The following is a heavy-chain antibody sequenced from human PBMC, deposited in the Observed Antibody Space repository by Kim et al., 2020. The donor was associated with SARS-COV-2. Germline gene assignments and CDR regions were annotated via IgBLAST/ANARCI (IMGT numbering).Heavy chain of an antibody. CDR3: ARSPGIAVAGFPNWFDP. Sequence: LKSRVTISVDTSKNQFSLKLSSVTAADTAVYYCARSPGIAVAGFPNWFDPWGQGTLVTVSS. J-gene: IGHJ5*02. D-gene: IGHD6-19*01. V-gene: IGHV4-39*01.